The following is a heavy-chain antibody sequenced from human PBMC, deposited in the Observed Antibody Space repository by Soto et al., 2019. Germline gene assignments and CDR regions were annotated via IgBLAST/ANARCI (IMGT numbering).Heavy chain of an antibody. Sequence: GASVKVSCKASGGTFSSYAISWVRQAPGQGLEWMGGIIPIFGTANYAQKFQGRVTITADESTSTAYMELSSLRSEDTAVYYCARDRGYDFWSGYSWFDPWGPGTLVTVSS. CDR3: ARDRGYDFWSGYSWFDP. CDR1: GGTFSSYA. CDR2: IIPIFGTA. D-gene: IGHD3-3*01. J-gene: IGHJ5*02. V-gene: IGHV1-69*13.